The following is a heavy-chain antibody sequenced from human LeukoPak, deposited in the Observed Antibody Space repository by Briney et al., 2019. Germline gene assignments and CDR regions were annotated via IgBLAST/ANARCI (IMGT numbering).Heavy chain of an antibody. CDR2: IYYTGRT. D-gene: IGHD6-13*01. CDR3: AQSLGSSNWIGNRCDP. V-gene: IGHV4-39*01. Sequence: PSGTLSLTCTASGGSISSSSHSWGWVRQPPGKGLGWTGSIYYTGRTYYNPSLKSRVTISVDTSKNQFSLKLSSVTAADTAVYYCAQSLGSSNWIGNRCDPWGQGTLVTVSS. J-gene: IGHJ5*02. CDR1: GGSISSSSHS.